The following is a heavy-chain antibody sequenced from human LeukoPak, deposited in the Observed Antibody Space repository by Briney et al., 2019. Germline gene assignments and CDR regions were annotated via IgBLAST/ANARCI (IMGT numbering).Heavy chain of an antibody. D-gene: IGHD2-15*01. J-gene: IGHJ4*02. V-gene: IGHV3-53*04. CDR2: IYSGGST. CDR3: AGGYCSGGSCYSAIDY. Sequence: PGGSLRLSCAASGFTVSSNYMSWVRQAPGKGLEWVSVIYSGGSTYYADSVKGRFTISRHNSKNTLYHQMNSLRAEDTAVYYCAGGYCSGGSCYSAIDYWGQGTLVTVSS. CDR1: GFTVSSNY.